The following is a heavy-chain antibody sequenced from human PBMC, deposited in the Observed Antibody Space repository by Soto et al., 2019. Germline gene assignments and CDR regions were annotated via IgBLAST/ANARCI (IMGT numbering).Heavy chain of an antibody. CDR1: GDSVTSSNW. D-gene: IGHD4-17*01. Sequence: SETLSLTCAVSGDSVTSSNWWSWVRQPPGKGLEWIGEIYHSESTNCNPSLKSRVTMSIDKSKNQFSLKLTSVTAADTAVYFCARYDFGIFDYWGQGTLVTVSS. V-gene: IGHV4-4*02. CDR3: ARYDFGIFDY. CDR2: IYHSEST. J-gene: IGHJ4*02.